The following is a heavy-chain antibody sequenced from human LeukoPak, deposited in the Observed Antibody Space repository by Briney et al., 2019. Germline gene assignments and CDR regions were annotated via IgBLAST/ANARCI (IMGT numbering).Heavy chain of an antibody. CDR2: IIPIFGTA. Sequence: SVKVSCKASGGTFSSYAISWVRQAPGQGLEWMGGIIPIFGTANYAQKFQGRVTITADKSTSTAYMELSSLRSEDTAVYYCARRRDGYNFYYFDYRGQGTLVTVSS. CDR1: GGTFSSYA. CDR3: ARRRDGYNFYYFDY. V-gene: IGHV1-69*06. J-gene: IGHJ4*02. D-gene: IGHD5-24*01.